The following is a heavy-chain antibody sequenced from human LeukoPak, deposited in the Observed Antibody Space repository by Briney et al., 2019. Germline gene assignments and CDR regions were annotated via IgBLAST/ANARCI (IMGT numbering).Heavy chain of an antibody. D-gene: IGHD3-16*02. J-gene: IGHJ4*02. V-gene: IGHV4-39*01. CDR2: IYYSGST. Sequence: SETLSLTCTVSGGSISSSSYYWGWIRQPPGKGLEWIGSIYYSGSTYYNPSLKSRVTISVDTSKNQFSLKLSSVTAADTAVYYCARTSHAYDYVWGSYHLFFDYWGQGTLVTVSS. CDR1: GGSISSSSYY. CDR3: ARTSHAYDYVWGSYHLFFDY.